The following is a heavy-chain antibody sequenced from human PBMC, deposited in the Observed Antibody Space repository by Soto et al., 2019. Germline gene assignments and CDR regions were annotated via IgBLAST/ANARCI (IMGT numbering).Heavy chain of an antibody. Sequence: QVQLVQSGAEVKKSGSSVKVSCKASGGTFSRNTISWVRQAPGQGLEWMGGIIPMFGSANYAQKFQGRVTITADESTSTAYMELSSLRSDDTAVYYCAREGGHSYGLGRGQPFDPWGQGTLVTVTS. D-gene: IGHD5-18*01. CDR1: GGTFSRNT. V-gene: IGHV1-69*01. CDR3: AREGGHSYGLGRGQPFDP. CDR2: IIPMFGSA. J-gene: IGHJ5*02.